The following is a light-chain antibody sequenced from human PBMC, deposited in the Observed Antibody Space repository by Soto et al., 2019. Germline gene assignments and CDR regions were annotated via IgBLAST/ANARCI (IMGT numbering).Light chain of an antibody. CDR1: QSVLYSSNNKNY. CDR3: QQYYSTPYT. Sequence: DIVMTQSPDSLAVSLGERATINCKSSQSVLYSSNNKNYLAWYQQKPGQPPKLLIYWASTRESGVPDRLSGSGSGTDFTLTISSLQAEDVAVYYSQQYYSTPYTFGQGTKLEIK. CDR2: WAS. V-gene: IGKV4-1*01. J-gene: IGKJ2*01.